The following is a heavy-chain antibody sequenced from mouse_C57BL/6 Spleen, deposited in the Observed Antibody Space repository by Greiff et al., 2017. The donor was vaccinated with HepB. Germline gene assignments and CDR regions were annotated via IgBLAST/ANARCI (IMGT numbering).Heavy chain of an antibody. J-gene: IGHJ2*01. CDR1: GFTFSSYT. Sequence: EVQLVESGGGLVKPGGSLKLSCAASGFTFSSYTMSWVRQTPEKRLEWVATISGGGGNTYYPDSVKGRFTISRDNAKNTLYLQLSSLRSEDTALDYCARHRSGFDYWGQGTTLTVSA. V-gene: IGHV5-9*01. CDR3: ARHRSGFDY. CDR2: ISGGGGNT. D-gene: IGHD3-2*02.